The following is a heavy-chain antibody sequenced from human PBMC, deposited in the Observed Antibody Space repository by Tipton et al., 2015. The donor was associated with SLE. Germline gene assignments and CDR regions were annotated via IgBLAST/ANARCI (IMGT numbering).Heavy chain of an antibody. Sequence: QLVQSGAEVKEPGATVKISCKASGYTFSDYFIHWVQQAPGKGLEWMRRIDPDNGETIYAEKFQGRVTITADTSTDTAYMELSSLTSGDTAMYYCARYLSEVDTAPFDYWGQGTLVTVSS. D-gene: IGHD5-18*01. J-gene: IGHJ4*02. CDR3: ARYLSEVDTAPFDY. V-gene: IGHV1-69-2*01. CDR1: GYTFSDYF. CDR2: IDPDNGET.